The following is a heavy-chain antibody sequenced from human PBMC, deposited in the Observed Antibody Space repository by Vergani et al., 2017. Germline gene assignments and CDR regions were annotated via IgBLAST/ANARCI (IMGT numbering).Heavy chain of an antibody. CDR2: IGVSYNSI. J-gene: IGHJ4*02. D-gene: IGHD4-11*01. Sequence: DVRLVESGGGVVQPGGSLRLSCAASGFTFSAYSMNWVRQTPGKGLEWISYIGVSYNSIYYADSVMGRIAISRDNARNLLFLQMNSLRADGSALYFCVRDPDYSTFDSWGQGTLVTVS. CDR3: VRDPDYSTFDS. CDR1: GFTFSAYS. V-gene: IGHV3-48*01.